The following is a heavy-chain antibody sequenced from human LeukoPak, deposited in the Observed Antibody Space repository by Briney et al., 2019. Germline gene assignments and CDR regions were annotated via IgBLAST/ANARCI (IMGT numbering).Heavy chain of an antibody. CDR2: INNDGTAT. J-gene: IGHJ4*02. Sequence: GGSLRLSCAASGFTFSAYWMHWVRQVPGKGLVWVSRINNDGTATFFADSVKGRFTISRDNAKNTLYLQINSLRAEDTAVYYCAREILAPGKTHDYWGQGAPVTVSS. CDR3: AREILAPGKTHDY. V-gene: IGHV3-74*01. CDR1: GFTFSAYW.